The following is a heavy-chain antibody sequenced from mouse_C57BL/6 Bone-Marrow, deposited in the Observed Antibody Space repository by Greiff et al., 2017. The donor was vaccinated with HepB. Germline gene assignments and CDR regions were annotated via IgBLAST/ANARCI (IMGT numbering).Heavy chain of an antibody. CDR3: ARSTMVTTGFAY. CDR2: IDPSDSET. CDR1: GYTFTSYW. D-gene: IGHD2-2*01. V-gene: IGHV1-52*01. Sequence: VQLQHPGAELVRPGSSVKLSCKASGYTFTSYWMHWVKQRPIQGLEWIGNIDPSDSETHYNQKFKDKATLTVDKSSSTAYMQLSSLTSEDSAVYYCARSTMVTTGFAYWGQGTLVTVSA. J-gene: IGHJ3*01.